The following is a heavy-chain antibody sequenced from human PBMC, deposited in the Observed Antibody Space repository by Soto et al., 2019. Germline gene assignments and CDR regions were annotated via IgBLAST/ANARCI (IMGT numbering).Heavy chain of an antibody. J-gene: IGHJ5*02. V-gene: IGHV4-4*07. CDR3: ARSPAYGDYANLDT. CDR2: IHSTRSP. Sequence: SETLSLTCTVSGDSVSKYCWNWIRQPAGKGLEWIGRIHSTRSPNYNPSLKSRVTMSVDTSKNQFSLKLNLTSVTAADTAVYYCARSPAYGDYANLDTWGQGTLVTVSS. D-gene: IGHD4-17*01. CDR1: GDSVSKYC.